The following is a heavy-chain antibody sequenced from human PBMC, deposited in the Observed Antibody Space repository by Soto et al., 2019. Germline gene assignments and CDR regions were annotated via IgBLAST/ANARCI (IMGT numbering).Heavy chain of an antibody. CDR2: ISAYNGNT. Sequence: ASVKVSCKASGYTFTSYGISWVRQAPGQGLEWMGWISAYNGNTNYAQKLQGRVTMTTDTSTSTAYMELRSLRSDDTAVYYCARGTHYTSSWYEIASWGQGTLVTVSS. CDR1: GYTFTSYG. D-gene: IGHD6-13*01. V-gene: IGHV1-18*01. J-gene: IGHJ4*02. CDR3: ARGTHYTSSWYEIAS.